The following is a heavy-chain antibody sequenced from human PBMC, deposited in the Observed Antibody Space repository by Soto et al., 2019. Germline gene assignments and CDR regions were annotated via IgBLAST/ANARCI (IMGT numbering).Heavy chain of an antibody. CDR3: ARMVGATEDY. V-gene: IGHV6-1*01. CDR1: GDSVSSSSAA. J-gene: IGHJ4*02. CDR2: TYYRSKWYN. D-gene: IGHD1-26*01. Sequence: SQTLSLTCAISGDSVSSSSAALNWVRQSPSRGLEWLGRTYYRSKWYNDYAVSMKSRITINPDTSKNQFSLQLKSVTPEDTAVYYCARMVGATEDYWGQGTLVTVSS.